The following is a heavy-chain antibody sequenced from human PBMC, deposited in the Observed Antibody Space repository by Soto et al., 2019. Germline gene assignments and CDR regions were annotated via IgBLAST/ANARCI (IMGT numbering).Heavy chain of an antibody. CDR1: GFTFSSYG. Sequence: GGSLRLSCAASGFTFSSYGMHWVRQAPGKGLEWVAVIWYDGSNKYYADSVKGRFTISRDNSKNTLYLQMNSLRAEDTAVYYCARDDKKDIVVDTGDYIWGSYGTGFDYWGQGTLVTVSS. V-gene: IGHV3-33*01. D-gene: IGHD3-16*01. J-gene: IGHJ4*02. CDR2: IWYDGSNK. CDR3: ARDDKKDIVVDTGDYIWGSYGTGFDY.